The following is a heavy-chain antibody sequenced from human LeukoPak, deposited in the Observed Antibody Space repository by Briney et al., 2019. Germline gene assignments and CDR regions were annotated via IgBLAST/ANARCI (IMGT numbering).Heavy chain of an antibody. Sequence: SETLSLTCAVYGGSFSGYHWSWIRQPPGKGLEWIGEINHSGSTNYNPSLKSRVTISVDTSKNQFSLKLSSVTAADTAVYYCARGAPVIDLWGRGTLVTVSS. V-gene: IGHV4-34*01. J-gene: IGHJ2*01. CDR1: GGSFSGYH. D-gene: IGHD4-23*01. CDR3: ARGAPVIDL. CDR2: INHSGST.